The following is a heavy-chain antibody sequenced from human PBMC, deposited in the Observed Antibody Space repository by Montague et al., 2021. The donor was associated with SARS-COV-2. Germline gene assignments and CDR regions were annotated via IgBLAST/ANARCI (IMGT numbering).Heavy chain of an antibody. D-gene: IGHD6-13*01. Sequence: SETLSLTCTVSGGSISRSTSSWAWIRQPPGKGLEWIGSISYTGSTYYNPCLKSRVTISVDTSRNQFSLRLSSVTAADTSAYYCARLPLVSSWSRAAGYYYYGMDVWGQGTTVTVSS. J-gene: IGHJ6*02. CDR1: GGSISRSTSS. V-gene: IGHV4-39*01. CDR2: ISYTGST. CDR3: ARLPLVSSWSRAAGYYYYGMDV.